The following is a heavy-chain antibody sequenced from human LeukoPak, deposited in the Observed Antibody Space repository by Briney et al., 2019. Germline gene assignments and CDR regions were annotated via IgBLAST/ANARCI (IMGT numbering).Heavy chain of an antibody. CDR2: ISYDGSNK. CDR1: AFAFSSYA. D-gene: IGHD3-10*02. J-gene: IGHJ4*02. V-gene: IGHV3-30*04. CDR3: ARGAGGLFESLSDY. Sequence: GGSLRPSCAASAFAFSSYAMHWVRQAPGKGLEWVAVISYDGSNKYYADSVKGRFTISRDNSKNTLYLQMNSLRTEDTAVYYCARGAGGLFESLSDYWGQGTLITVSS.